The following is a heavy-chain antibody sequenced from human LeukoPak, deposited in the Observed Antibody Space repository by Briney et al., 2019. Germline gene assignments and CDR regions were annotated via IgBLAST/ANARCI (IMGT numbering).Heavy chain of an antibody. CDR2: IIPIFGTA. CDR1: GGTFSSYA. J-gene: IGHJ4*02. D-gene: IGHD3-10*01. Sequence: ASVKVSCKASGGTFSSYAISWVRQAPGQGLEWMGGIIPIFGTANYAQKFQGRVTITADESTSTAYMELSSLRSEDTAVYYCASSSGVRGAPYFDYWGQGTPVTVSS. V-gene: IGHV1-69*13. CDR3: ASSSGVRGAPYFDY.